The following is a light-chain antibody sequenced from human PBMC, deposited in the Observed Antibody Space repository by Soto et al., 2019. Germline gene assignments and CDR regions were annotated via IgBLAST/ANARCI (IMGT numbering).Light chain of an antibody. Sequence: EIVLTQSPATLSLSPGERATVSCRASQSVSSYLAWYQQKPGQAPRLLIYAASNRATGIPARFSGSGSGTDFTLTISSLEPEDFALYYCQHRSNWPRLTFGGGTKVEIK. CDR1: QSVSSY. CDR3: QHRSNWPRLT. J-gene: IGKJ4*01. V-gene: IGKV3-11*01. CDR2: AAS.